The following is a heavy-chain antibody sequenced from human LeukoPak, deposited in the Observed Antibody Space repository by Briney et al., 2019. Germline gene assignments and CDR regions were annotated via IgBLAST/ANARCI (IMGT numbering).Heavy chain of an antibody. D-gene: IGHD2-15*01. V-gene: IGHV1-18*01. J-gene: IGHJ4*02. Sequence: GASVKVSCKASGYTFTSYGISWVRQAPGQGLEWMGWISAYNGNTNYAQKLQGRVTVTTDTSTSTAYMELRSLRSDDTAVYYCATDPVGYCHADGCYSVDYWGQGTLVTVSS. CDR3: ATDPVGYCHADGCYSVDY. CDR1: GYTFTSYG. CDR2: ISAYNGNT.